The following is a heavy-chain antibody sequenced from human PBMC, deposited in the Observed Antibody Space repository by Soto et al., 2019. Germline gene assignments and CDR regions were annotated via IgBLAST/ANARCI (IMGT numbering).Heavy chain of an antibody. J-gene: IGHJ5*02. Sequence: AETLSPTCAVSGYSITSGYYLCMIRQPPGKGLEWIGSIYHSGSTYYNPSLKSRVTISVDTSKNQFSLKLSSVTAADTAVYYCARDMANDFWSGGNWFDPWGQGTLVTVSS. V-gene: IGHV4-38-2*02. CDR3: ARDMANDFWSGGNWFDP. D-gene: IGHD3-3*01. CDR2: IYHSGST. CDR1: GYSITSGYY.